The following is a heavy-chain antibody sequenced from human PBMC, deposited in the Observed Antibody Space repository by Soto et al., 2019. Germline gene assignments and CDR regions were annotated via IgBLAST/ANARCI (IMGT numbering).Heavy chain of an antibody. D-gene: IGHD6-19*01. CDR3: ANSLIPVGSGWQTNTDY. CDR1: GFTFSSYA. J-gene: IGHJ4*02. CDR2: ISGSGGST. Sequence: PVGSLRLSCAASGFTFSSYAMSWVRQAPGKGLEWVSAISGSGGSTYYADSVKGRFTISRDNSKNTLYLQMNSLRAEDTAVYYCANSLIPVGSGWQTNTDYWGQGTLVTVSS. V-gene: IGHV3-23*01.